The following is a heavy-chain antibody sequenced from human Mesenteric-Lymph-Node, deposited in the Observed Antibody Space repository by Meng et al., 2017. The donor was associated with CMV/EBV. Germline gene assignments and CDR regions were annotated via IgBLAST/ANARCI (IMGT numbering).Heavy chain of an antibody. D-gene: IGHD3-9*01. V-gene: IGHV3-23*01. CDR1: YG. CDR3: AKVRCYDILTGFCAFDY. CDR2: ISGSGGST. J-gene: IGHJ4*02. Sequence: YGMSWVRQTQGKGLEWISAISGSGGSTHYAESVEGRFTISRDNSKNTLYVQMNSLRAEDTAIYYCAKVRCYDILTGFCAFDYWGQGTLVTVSS.